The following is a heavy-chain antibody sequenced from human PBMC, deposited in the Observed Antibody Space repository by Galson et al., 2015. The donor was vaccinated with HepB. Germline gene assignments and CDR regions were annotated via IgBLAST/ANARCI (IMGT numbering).Heavy chain of an antibody. V-gene: IGHV3-13*05. CDR3: ARAPPIYCSSTSCYYYGMDV. J-gene: IGHJ6*02. CDR1: GFTFSSYD. D-gene: IGHD2-2*01. Sequence: SLRLSCAASGFTFSSYDMHWVRQATGKGLEWVSAIGTAGDPYYPGSVKGRFTISRENAKNSLYLQMNSLRAGDTAVYYCARAPPIYCSSTSCYYYGMDVWGQGTTVTVSS. CDR2: IGTAGDP.